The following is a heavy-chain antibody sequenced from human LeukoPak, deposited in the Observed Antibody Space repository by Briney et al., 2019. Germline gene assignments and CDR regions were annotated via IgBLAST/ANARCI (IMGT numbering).Heavy chain of an antibody. D-gene: IGHD3-3*01. V-gene: IGHV4-39*07. CDR1: GDSISSSSYY. J-gene: IGHJ5*02. CDR2: IYYSGST. Sequence: SETLSLTCTVSGDSISSSSYYWGWIRQPPGKGLEWIGSIYYSGSTYYNPSLKSRVTISVDTSKNQFSLKLSSVTAADTAVYYCARAGPWDPFGVVIHNWFDPWGQGTLVTVSS. CDR3: ARAGPWDPFGVVIHNWFDP.